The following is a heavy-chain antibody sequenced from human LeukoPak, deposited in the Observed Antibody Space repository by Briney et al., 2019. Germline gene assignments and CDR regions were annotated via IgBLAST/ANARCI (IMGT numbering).Heavy chain of an antibody. CDR2: ISGDGGST. CDR1: GFTFDDYA. V-gene: IGHV3-43*02. CDR3: CSGSGWLDDAFDI. D-gene: IGHD6-19*01. Sequence: GGSLRLSCAASGFTFDDYAMHWVRQAPGKGLEWVSLISGDGGSTYYADSVKGRFTISGDNSKNSLYLQMNSLGTEDTALYYCCSGSGWLDDAFDIWGQGTMVTVSS. J-gene: IGHJ3*02.